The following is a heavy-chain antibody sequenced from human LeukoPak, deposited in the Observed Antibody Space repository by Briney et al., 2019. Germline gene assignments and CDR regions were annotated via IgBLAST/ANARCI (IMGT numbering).Heavy chain of an antibody. J-gene: IGHJ4*02. CDR1: GGSTSSYY. Sequence: PSETLSLTCPVAGGSTSSYYWSCIRQPPGKGLEWIGYIYDSGSTYYNPSLKSRVTISVDTSKNQSSLKLTSVTAADTAMYYCALYSSSSDYWGQGTLVTVSS. CDR3: ALYSSSSDY. V-gene: IGHV4-59*01. CDR2: IYDSGST. D-gene: IGHD6-6*01.